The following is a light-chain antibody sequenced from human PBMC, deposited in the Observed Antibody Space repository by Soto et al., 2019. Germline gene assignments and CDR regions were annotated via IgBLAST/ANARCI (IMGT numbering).Light chain of an antibody. Sequence: DIVMTQSPDSLAVSLGERATINCKSSQSVLYNSDNKNYLAWYQQKAGQPPKLLIYWASTRDSVVPDRFSGSGSGADFTLTINNLQAEDVPVYYCQQYYTTLSFGGGTKVEIK. CDR3: QQYYTTLS. V-gene: IGKV4-1*01. CDR1: QSVLYNSDNKNY. J-gene: IGKJ4*01. CDR2: WAS.